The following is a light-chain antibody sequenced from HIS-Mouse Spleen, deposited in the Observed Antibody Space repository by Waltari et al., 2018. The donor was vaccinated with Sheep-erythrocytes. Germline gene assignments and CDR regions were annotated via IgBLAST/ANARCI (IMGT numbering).Light chain of an antibody. J-gene: IGLJ2*01. CDR3: CSYAGSYTLV. CDR1: SSDVGGYNY. Sequence: QSALTQPHSVSGSPGQSVTISCTGTSSDVGGYNYVSWYQQHPGKAPKLMSYDVSKRPSGVPDRFSGSKSGNTASLTISGLQAEDEADYYCCSYAGSYTLVFGGGTKLTVL. V-gene: IGLV2-11*01. CDR2: DVS.